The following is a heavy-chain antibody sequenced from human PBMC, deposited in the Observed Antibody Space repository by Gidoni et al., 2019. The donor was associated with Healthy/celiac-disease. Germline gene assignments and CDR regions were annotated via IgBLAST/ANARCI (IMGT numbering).Heavy chain of an antibody. V-gene: IGHV3-30*01. Sequence: QVQLVESGGGVVQPGRSLRLSCAASGFTFCSYAMHWVRQAPGKGLEWVAVISYDGSNKYYADSVKGRFTISRDNSKNTLYLQMNSLRAEDTAVYYCAFSTAYSSSWYPDAFDIWGQGTMVTVSS. CDR3: AFSTAYSSSWYPDAFDI. CDR1: GFTFCSYA. CDR2: ISYDGSNK. J-gene: IGHJ3*02. D-gene: IGHD6-13*01.